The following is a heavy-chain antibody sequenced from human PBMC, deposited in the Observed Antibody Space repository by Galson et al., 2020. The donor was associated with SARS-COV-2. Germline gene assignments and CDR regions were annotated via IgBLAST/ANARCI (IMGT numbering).Heavy chain of an antibody. J-gene: IGHJ6*02. CDR2: INHSGST. CDR3: ARHPVGYCSSTSCARRGYYYYYGMDV. V-gene: IGHV4-34*01. Sequence: SETLSLTCAVYGGSFSGYYWSWIRQPPGKGLEWIGEINHSGSTNYNPSLKSRVTISVDTSKNQFSLKLSSVTAADTAVYYCARHPVGYCSSTSCARRGYYYYYGMDVWGQGTTVTVSS. D-gene: IGHD2-2*01. CDR1: GGSFSGYY.